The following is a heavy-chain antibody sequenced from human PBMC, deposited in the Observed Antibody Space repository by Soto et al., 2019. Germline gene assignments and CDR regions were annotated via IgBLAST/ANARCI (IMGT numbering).Heavy chain of an antibody. V-gene: IGHV4-59*08. D-gene: IGHD3-16*01. CDR3: AGGGGGGVYFDY. J-gene: IGHJ4*02. Sequence: SETLSLTCTVSGGSISSYYWSWIRQPPGKGLEWIGYIYYSGSTNYNPSLKSRVTISVDTSKNQFSLKLSSVTAAVTALYYGAGGGGGGVYFDYGGKGTLVTVSS. CDR2: IYYSGST. CDR1: GGSISSYY.